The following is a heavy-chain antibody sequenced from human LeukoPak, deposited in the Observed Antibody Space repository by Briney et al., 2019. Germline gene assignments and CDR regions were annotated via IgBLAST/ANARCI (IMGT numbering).Heavy chain of an antibody. Sequence: PSETLSLTCTVSGGSISSGDYYWSWIRQPPGKGLEWIGYIYYSGSTYYNPSLKSRVTISVDTSKNQFSLKLSSVTAADTAVYYCASFGLLRYFDWFGGFDPWGQGTLVTVSS. CDR2: IYYSGST. V-gene: IGHV4-30-4*08. J-gene: IGHJ5*02. CDR1: GGSISSGDYY. CDR3: ASFGLLRYFDWFGGFDP. D-gene: IGHD3-9*01.